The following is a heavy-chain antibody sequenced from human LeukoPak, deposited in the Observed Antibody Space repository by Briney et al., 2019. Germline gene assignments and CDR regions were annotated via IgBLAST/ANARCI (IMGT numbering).Heavy chain of an antibody. CDR2: ISPSDNNI. D-gene: IGHD3-10*01. Sequence: GGPLTLPCAASGFTLSTNTVLGPRDAREEGREWGSYISPSDNNIYYAAPVKSRYTISRDNALHSLYPQINSLSGEDTGVYFCARDQSGERFDPWGQGTLVTVSS. CDR3: ARDQSGERFDP. CDR1: GFTLSTNT. V-gene: IGHV3-48*01. J-gene: IGHJ5*02.